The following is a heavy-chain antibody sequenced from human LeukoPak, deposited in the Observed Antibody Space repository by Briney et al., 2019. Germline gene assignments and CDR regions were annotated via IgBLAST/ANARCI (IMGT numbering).Heavy chain of an antibody. CDR1: GYVFTAYY. CDR2: VKPDTGAA. J-gene: IGHJ5*02. V-gene: IGHV1-2*02. Sequence: ASVKLSCKTSGYVFTAYYIHWVRQAPGQGLEWLGFVKPDTGAANSAQQLQGRVSMTSDASVTTAYMELGGLTSDDTALYFCARERPTLLTRIRGIATAPDHWGQGTLVTVSS. CDR3: ARERPTLLTRIRGIATAPDH. D-gene: IGHD3-10*01.